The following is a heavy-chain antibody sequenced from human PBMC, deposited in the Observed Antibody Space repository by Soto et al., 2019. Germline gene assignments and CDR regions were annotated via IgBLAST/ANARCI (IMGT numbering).Heavy chain of an antibody. CDR2: IYYSGST. D-gene: IGHD3-10*02. CDR1: GGSISSSSDY. J-gene: IGHJ5*02. Sequence: QLQLQESGPGLVKPSETLSLTCTVSGGSISSSSDYWGWIRQPPGKGLEWIGSIYYSGSTYYNPSPERRGTITVDASKNQFSLKRSSVTAADAAVYYCARHKVFGELGLGFGWFDPWGQGTLSPSPQ. V-gene: IGHV4-39*01. CDR3: ARHKVFGELGLGFGWFDP.